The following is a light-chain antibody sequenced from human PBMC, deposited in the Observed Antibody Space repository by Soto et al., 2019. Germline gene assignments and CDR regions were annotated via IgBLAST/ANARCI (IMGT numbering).Light chain of an antibody. CDR3: FSYKSSGTYV. V-gene: IGLV2-14*01. CDR1: SSDVGNYKY. Sequence: QSVLTQPASVSGSPGQSITISCTGTSSDVGNYKYVSWYQQHPGKAPKLMIYEVSNRPSGVSNRFSGSKSGNTASLTISGLQDEEQTDYSCFSYKSSGTYVFGTGTKVTV. J-gene: IGLJ1*01. CDR2: EVS.